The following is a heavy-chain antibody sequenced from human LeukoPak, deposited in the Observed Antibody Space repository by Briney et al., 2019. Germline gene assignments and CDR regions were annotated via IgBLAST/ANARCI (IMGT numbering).Heavy chain of an antibody. J-gene: IGHJ4*02. Sequence: GGSLRLSCVASGLPIADFAMHWVRQAPGKGLEWVSLISGDGVSTFYADSVKGRFSIPRDNSKNSLYLEMNSLRTEDAAMYYCAKKSGKFDYWGQGTLVAVSS. CDR3: AKKSGKFDY. CDR2: ISGDGVST. V-gene: IGHV3-43*02. CDR1: GLPIADFA.